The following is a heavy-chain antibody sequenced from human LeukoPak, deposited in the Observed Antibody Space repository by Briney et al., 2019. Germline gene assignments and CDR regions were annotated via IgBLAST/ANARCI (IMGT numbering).Heavy chain of an antibody. CDR3: ARVDYDFWSYGMDV. CDR1: GGSFSGYY. V-gene: IGHV4-34*01. CDR2: INHSGST. J-gene: IGHJ6*02. D-gene: IGHD3-3*01. Sequence: SETLSLTCAVYGGSFSGYYWSWIRQPPGKGLEWIGEINHSGSTNYNPSLKSRVTISVDTSKNQSSLKLSSVTAADTAVYYCARVDYDFWSYGMDVWGQGTTVTVSS.